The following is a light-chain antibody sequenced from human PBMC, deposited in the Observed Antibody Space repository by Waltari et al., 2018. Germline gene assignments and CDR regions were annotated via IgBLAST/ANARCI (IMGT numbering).Light chain of an antibody. V-gene: IGKV1-39*01. CDR2: AAS. CDR1: QSISDS. J-gene: IGKJ1*01. Sequence: DIQMTQSPSSLSASVGDRVTITCRASQSISDSLNWYQQKPGKPPKLIYAASSLQSGVPSRFSGSGSGTDITLTISSLQPEDFATYYCQQSYGVPKTFGQGTRVEIK. CDR3: QQSYGVPKT.